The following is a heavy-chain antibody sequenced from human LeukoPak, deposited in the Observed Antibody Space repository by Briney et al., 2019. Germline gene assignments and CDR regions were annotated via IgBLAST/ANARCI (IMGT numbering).Heavy chain of an antibody. CDR2: INPSGGST. CDR1: GYSFTTYY. D-gene: IGHD1-26*01. CDR3: ARDGRYYYYGMDV. Sequence: ASVKVSCKASGYSFTTYYMHWVRQAPGQGLEWMGIINPSGGSTSYAQKFQGRVTMTRDTSTSTVYMELSSLRSEDTAVYYCARDGRYYYYGMDVWGQGTTVTVSS. J-gene: IGHJ6*02. V-gene: IGHV1-46*01.